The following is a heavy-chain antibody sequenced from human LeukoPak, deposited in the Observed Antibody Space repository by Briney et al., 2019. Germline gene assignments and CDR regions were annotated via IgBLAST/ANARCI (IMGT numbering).Heavy chain of an antibody. CDR2: ISGSGGST. V-gene: IGHV3-23*01. J-gene: IGHJ4*02. CDR3: AKDLSGSYYY. CDR1: GFTFSSYS. Sequence: GGSLRLSCAASGFTFSSYSMNWVRQAPGKGLEWVSAISGSGGSTYYADSVKGRFTISRDNSKNTLYLQMNSLRAEDTAVYYCAKDLSGSYYYWGQGTLVTVSS. D-gene: IGHD1-26*01.